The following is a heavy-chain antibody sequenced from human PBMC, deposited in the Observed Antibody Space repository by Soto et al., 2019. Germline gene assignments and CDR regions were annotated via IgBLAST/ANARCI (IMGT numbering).Heavy chain of an antibody. Sequence: SVKVSCKASGGTFSSYTISWVRQAPGQGLEWMGRIIPNIGIANYAQKLQGRVTMTADTSTSTAYMELSSLRSEDTAVYYCAREWNDYHDNYEGLAYWGQGTLVTVSS. V-gene: IGHV1-69*10. J-gene: IGHJ4*02. CDR1: GGTFSSYT. D-gene: IGHD3-22*01. CDR3: AREWNDYHDNYEGLAY. CDR2: IIPNIGIA.